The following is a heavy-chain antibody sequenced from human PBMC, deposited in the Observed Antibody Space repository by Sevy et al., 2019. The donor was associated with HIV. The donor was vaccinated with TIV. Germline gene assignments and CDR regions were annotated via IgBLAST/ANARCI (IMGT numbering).Heavy chain of an antibody. CDR2: ISGSGGST. CDR3: AKDASGRVTSVLIG. V-gene: IGHV3-23*01. CDR1: GFSFNSYD. Sequence: GGSLRLSCAASGFSFNSYDMNWVRQAPGKGLEWVSAISGSGGSTYYADSVKGRFTISRDNSKNTLYLQMNSLRAEDTAVYYCAKDASGRVTSVLIGWGQGTLVTVSS. J-gene: IGHJ4*02. D-gene: IGHD1-26*01.